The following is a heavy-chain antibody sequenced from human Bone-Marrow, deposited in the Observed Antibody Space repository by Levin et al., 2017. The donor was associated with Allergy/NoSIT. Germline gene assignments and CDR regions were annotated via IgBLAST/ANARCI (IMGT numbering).Heavy chain of an antibody. D-gene: IGHD5-12*01. Sequence: GGSLRLSCKTSAYIFTTNYIHWVRQAPGQGLEWVGMINPSDGITSYGQKFQGRVTVTRDTSTSIVYMEFSSLRSEDTAIYYCLAIVGAVDYWGQGTMVTVSS. CDR3: LAIVGAVDY. J-gene: IGHJ4*02. CDR1: AYIFTTNY. CDR2: INPSDGIT. V-gene: IGHV1-46*01.